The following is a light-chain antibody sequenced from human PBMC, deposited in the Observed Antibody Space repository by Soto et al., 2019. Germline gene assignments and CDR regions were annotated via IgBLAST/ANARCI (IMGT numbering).Light chain of an antibody. V-gene: IGLV1-47*01. CDR2: RNN. Sequence: QSVLTQPXSASGTPGQRVTISCSGSNSNIGSKYVYWYQQLPGTAPKLLLYRNNQRPSGVPDRFSGSKSGTSXXXXXSGLRSXXEADYYCXXWDNSLVGGPAFGGGXXXTVL. CDR1: NSNIGSKY. CDR3: XXWDNSLVGGPA. J-gene: IGLJ2*01.